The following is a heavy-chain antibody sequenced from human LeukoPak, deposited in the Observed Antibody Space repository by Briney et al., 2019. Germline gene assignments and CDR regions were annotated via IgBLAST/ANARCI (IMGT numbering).Heavy chain of an antibody. CDR2: INPNSGGT. V-gene: IGHV1-2*04. D-gene: IGHD5-12*01. Sequence: SVKVSCKASGYTFTGYYMHWVRQAPGQGLEWMGWINPNSGGTNYAQKFQGWVTMTRDTSISTAYMELRSLRSDDTAVYYCARAARYSGYDLDYWGQGTLVTVSS. J-gene: IGHJ4*02. CDR1: GYTFTGYY. CDR3: ARAARYSGYDLDY.